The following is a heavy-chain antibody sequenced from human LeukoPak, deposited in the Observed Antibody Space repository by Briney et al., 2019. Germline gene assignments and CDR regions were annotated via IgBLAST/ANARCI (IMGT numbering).Heavy chain of an antibody. D-gene: IGHD3-10*01. CDR1: GYTFANYG. CDR3: ARAAKRITMVRDLDS. Sequence: GASVKVSCRSSGYTFANYGFSWVRQAPGQGLEWMGWISPYNNKTNYAQMLQGRVTLTTDTSTSTAFMELRSLRSDDTAIYYCARAAKRITMVRDLDSWGQGTLVTVSS. V-gene: IGHV1-18*01. J-gene: IGHJ4*02. CDR2: ISPYNNKT.